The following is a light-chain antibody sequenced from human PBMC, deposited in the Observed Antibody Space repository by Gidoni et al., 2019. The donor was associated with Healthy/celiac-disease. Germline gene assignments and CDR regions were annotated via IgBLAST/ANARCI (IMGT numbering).Light chain of an antibody. CDR1: QSVSSY. V-gene: IGKV3-11*01. J-gene: IGKJ4*01. Sequence: EIVLTQPPATLSLSPGERATLSCRASQSVSSYLPWYQQKPGQTPRLLIYYASNRATGIPARFSGSRSGTDFTLTISSLEPEDFAVYYCQQRSNWPALTFACEAKVGIK. CDR3: QQRSNWPALT. CDR2: YAS.